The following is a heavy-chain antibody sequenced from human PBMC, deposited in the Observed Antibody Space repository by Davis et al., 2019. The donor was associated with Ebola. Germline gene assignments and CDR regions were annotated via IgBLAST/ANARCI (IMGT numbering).Heavy chain of an antibody. CDR1: GFTFSSYS. CDR2: ISISSSSI. CDR3: ARDPSSRAAKYYFDY. V-gene: IGHV3-48*01. J-gene: IGHJ4*02. Sequence: PGGSLRLSCAASGFTFSSYSMNWVRQAPGKGLEWVSYISISSSSIYYADSVKGRFTISRDNAKNSLYLQMNTLRGEDTAVYYCARDPSSRAAKYYFDYWGQGTLVTVSS. D-gene: IGHD6-25*01.